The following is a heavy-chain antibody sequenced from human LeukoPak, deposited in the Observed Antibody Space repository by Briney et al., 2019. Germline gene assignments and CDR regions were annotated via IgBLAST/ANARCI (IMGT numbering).Heavy chain of an antibody. J-gene: IGHJ4*02. V-gene: IGHV4-59*01. Sequence: SETLSLTCTVSGVSISSYYWTWIRQPPGKGLEWIANMHHSGGANYNASLRSRVTLSIDTSKSQFSLKLSSVTAADTAVYYCARALYYYDSSGYYYFDYWGQGTLVTVSP. CDR1: GVSISSYY. CDR2: MHHSGGA. D-gene: IGHD3-22*01. CDR3: ARALYYYDSSGYYYFDY.